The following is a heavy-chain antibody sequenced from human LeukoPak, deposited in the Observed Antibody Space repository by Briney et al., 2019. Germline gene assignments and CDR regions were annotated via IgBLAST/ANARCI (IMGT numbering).Heavy chain of an antibody. CDR1: GFTFSSYA. Sequence: GGSLRLSCTASGFTFSSYAMSWVRQAPGKGLEWVSAISGSGGSTYYADSVKGRFTISRDNSKNTLYLQMNSLRAEDTAVYYCAKYKSSGWYFDYWGQGTLVTVSS. CDR3: AKYKSSGWYFDY. D-gene: IGHD6-19*01. V-gene: IGHV3-23*01. J-gene: IGHJ4*02. CDR2: ISGSGGST.